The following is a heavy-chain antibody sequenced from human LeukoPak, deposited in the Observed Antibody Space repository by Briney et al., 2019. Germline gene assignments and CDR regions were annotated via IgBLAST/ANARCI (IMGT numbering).Heavy chain of an antibody. V-gene: IGHV4-59*01. J-gene: IGHJ4*02. CDR3: ARDDDDYVWGSYRY. CDR2: TYYSGST. CDR1: GGSISSYY. D-gene: IGHD3-16*02. Sequence: SETLSLTCTVSGGSISSYYWSWIRQPPGKGLEWIGYTYYSGSTNYNPSLKSRVTISVDTSKNQFSLKLSSVTAADTAVYYCARDDDDYVWGSYRYWGQGTLVTVSS.